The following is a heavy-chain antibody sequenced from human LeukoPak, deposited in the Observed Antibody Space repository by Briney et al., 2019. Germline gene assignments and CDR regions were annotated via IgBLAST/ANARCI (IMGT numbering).Heavy chain of an antibody. CDR2: IIPIFGTA. D-gene: IGHD2-2*01. V-gene: IGHV1-69*13. J-gene: IGHJ2*01. CDR1: GGTFSSYA. CDR3: ARLGYCSSTSCYMTFDL. Sequence: SVKVSCKASGGTFSSYAISWVRQAPGQGLEWMGGIIPIFGTANYAQKFQGRVTITADESTSTAYMELSSLRSEDTAVYYCARLGYCSSTSCYMTFDLWGRGTLVTVSS.